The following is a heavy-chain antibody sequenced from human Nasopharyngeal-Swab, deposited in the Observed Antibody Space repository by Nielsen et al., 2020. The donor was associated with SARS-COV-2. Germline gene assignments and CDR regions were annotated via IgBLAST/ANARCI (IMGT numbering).Heavy chain of an antibody. V-gene: IGHV1-69*13. J-gene: IGHJ4*02. CDR3: ARVRPGEVWLHFFDY. D-gene: IGHD3-16*01. CDR1: GGTFSSYA. CDR2: IIPIFGSA. Sequence: SVKVSCKASGGTFSSYAISWVRQAPGQGLEWMGGIIPIFGSANYAQKFQGRVTITADESTSTAYMELSSLRSEDTAVYYCARVRPGEVWLHFFDYWGQGTLVTVSS.